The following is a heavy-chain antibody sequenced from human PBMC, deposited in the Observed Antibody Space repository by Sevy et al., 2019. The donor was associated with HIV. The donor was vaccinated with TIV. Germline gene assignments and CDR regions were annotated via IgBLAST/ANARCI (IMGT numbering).Heavy chain of an antibody. D-gene: IGHD3-16*01. J-gene: IGHJ4*02. V-gene: IGHV3-30*04. Sequence: GESLKISCAASGFTFSNYAMHWVRQAPGKGLEWVSLISYDGSVTYYADSVKGRFTISRDISKNTLYLQMNSLRTEDTAVYYCARGGAVHGFDYWGQGALVTVSS. CDR3: ARGGAVHGFDY. CDR1: GFTFSNYA. CDR2: ISYDGSVT.